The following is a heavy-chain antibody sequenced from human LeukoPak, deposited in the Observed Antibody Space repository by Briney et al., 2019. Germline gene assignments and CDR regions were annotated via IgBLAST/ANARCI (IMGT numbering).Heavy chain of an antibody. CDR2: ISSSSSYI. J-gene: IGHJ4*02. V-gene: IGHV3-21*01. CDR3: ARDGDIVVVPAAPYFDY. Sequence: GGSLRLSCAASGFTFSSYSMNWVRQAPGKGLEWVSSISSSSSYIYYADSVKGRFTISRDNAKNSLYLQMSSLRAEDTAVYYCARDGDIVVVPAAPYFDYWGQGTLVTVSS. CDR1: GFTFSSYS. D-gene: IGHD2-2*01.